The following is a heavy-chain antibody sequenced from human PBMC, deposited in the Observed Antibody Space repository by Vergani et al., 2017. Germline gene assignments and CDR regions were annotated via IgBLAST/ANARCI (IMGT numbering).Heavy chain of an antibody. CDR1: GGSFSGYY. CDR2: INHSGST. Sequence: QVQLQQWGAGLLKPSETLSLTCAVYGGSFSGYYWSWIRQPPEKGLEWIGEINHSGSTNYNPSLKSRVTISVDTSKNQFSLKLSSVTAADTAVYYCSRGPRRLPSGAFDIWGQGTMVTVSS. D-gene: IGHD6-25*01. V-gene: IGHV4-34*01. CDR3: SRGPRRLPSGAFDI. J-gene: IGHJ3*02.